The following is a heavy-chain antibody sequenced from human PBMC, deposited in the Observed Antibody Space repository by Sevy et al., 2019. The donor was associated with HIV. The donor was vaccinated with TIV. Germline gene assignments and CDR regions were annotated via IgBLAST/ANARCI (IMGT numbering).Heavy chain of an antibody. D-gene: IGHD2-15*01. J-gene: IGHJ6*02. V-gene: IGHV3-30*18. CDR3: AKALLGYCSGGNCYEYSYGMDV. Sequence: GGSLRLSCAASGFTFSNSYMHWVRQAPGKGLEWVALISYDGGNKYYVDSVKGRFTISRDNSKNTLYLQMNSLKPEDTAVYYCAKALLGYCSGGNCYEYSYGMDVWGQWTTVTVSS. CDR2: ISYDGGNK. CDR1: GFTFSNSY.